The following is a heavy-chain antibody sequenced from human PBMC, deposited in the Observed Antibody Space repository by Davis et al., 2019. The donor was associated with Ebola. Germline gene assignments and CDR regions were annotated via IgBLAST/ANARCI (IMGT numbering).Heavy chain of an antibody. CDR1: EFIFRNYA. Sequence: GESLKISCAASEFIFRNYAMHWVRQAPGKGLEWVAVVSHSERERFYADSVKGRFTISRDNSENTLYLQMNSLTADDTYVYYCARAGFDEVLDYWGQGTPVTVSS. D-gene: IGHD3-3*01. J-gene: IGHJ4*02. V-gene: IGHV3-30*04. CDR3: ARAGFDEVLDY. CDR2: VSHSERER.